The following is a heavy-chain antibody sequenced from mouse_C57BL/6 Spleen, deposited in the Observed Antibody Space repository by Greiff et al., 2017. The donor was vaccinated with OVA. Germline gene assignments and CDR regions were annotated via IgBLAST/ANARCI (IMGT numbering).Heavy chain of an antibody. V-gene: IGHV1-80*01. CDR2: IYPGDGDT. D-gene: IGHD2-4*01. CDR1: GYAFSSYW. J-gene: IGHJ4*01. Sequence: QVQLQQSGAELVKPGASVKISCKASGYAFSSYWMNWVKQRPGKGLEGIGQIYPGDGDTNSNGKFKGKATLTAAKSSSTAYMQLSSLTSEDSAVYFCARNYDYDGDNYAMDYWGQGTSVTVSS. CDR3: ARNYDYDGDNYAMDY.